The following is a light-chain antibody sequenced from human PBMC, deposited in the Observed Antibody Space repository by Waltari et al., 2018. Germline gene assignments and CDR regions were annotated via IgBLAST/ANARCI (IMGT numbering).Light chain of an antibody. J-gene: IGKJ2*03. V-gene: IGKV3-20*01. CDR3: QQYGNSRGS. Sequence: EIVLTQSPGTLSLSPGEGATLSCRASQSVSSSYLAWYQQNPGQAPRPLIYGASNRATDIPDRFTGSGSGTDFTLTINRLEPEDFAVYYCQQYGNSRGSFGQGTKLEIK. CDR1: QSVSSSY. CDR2: GAS.